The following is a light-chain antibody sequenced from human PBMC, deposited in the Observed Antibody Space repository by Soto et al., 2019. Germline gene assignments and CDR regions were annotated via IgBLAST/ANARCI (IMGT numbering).Light chain of an antibody. CDR1: SGSVSPRHY. V-gene: IGLV8-61*01. Sequence: QTVVTQEPSFSVSPGGTVTLTCGLSSGSVSPRHYPSWIQQTPGQAPRTLMSTTNTRSSGVPDRFSGSILGDKAALTITGAQADDEADFYCVLFMGSGLWVFGGGTKLTVL. J-gene: IGLJ3*02. CDR3: VLFMGSGLWV. CDR2: TTN.